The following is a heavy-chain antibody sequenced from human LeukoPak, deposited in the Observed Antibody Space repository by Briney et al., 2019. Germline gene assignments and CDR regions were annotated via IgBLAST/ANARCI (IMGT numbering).Heavy chain of an antibody. Sequence: PSETLSLTCTVSGGSISSSSYYWGWIRQPPGKGLEWIGSIYYSGSTYYNPSLKSRVTISVDTSKNQFSLKLSSVTAADTAVYYCARHYDSSGSYYYGMDVWGQGTTVTVSS. V-gene: IGHV4-39*01. D-gene: IGHD3-22*01. CDR2: IYYSGST. CDR1: GGSISSSSYY. CDR3: ARHYDSSGSYYYGMDV. J-gene: IGHJ6*02.